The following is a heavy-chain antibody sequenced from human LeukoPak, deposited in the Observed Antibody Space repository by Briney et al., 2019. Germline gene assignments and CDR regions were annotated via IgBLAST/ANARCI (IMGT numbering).Heavy chain of an antibody. Sequence: GRTLRLSCAVSGFTFSNYAMHWVRQAPGKGLEYVSGNSSNVGTTTYANSVKGTFTISRDNSKNTLYLQMGSLRPEDMAVYYCAGRRHYNGGFDYWGQGTLVTVSS. CDR2: NSSNVGTT. D-gene: IGHD5-24*01. J-gene: IGHJ4*02. CDR1: GFTFSNYA. CDR3: AGRRHYNGGFDY. V-gene: IGHV3-64*01.